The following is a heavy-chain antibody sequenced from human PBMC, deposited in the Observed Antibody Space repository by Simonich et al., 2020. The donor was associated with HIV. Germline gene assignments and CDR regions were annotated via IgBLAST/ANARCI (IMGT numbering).Heavy chain of an antibody. CDR1: GFTFDDYA. CDR3: AKDRYSSSSGSFDY. Sequence: EVQLVESGGGLVQPGRYLRLSCAASGFTFDDYAMHWVRQAPGMGLEWVSGISWKSGSIGYADSVKGRFTISRDNAKNSLYLQMNSLRAEDMALYYCAKDRYSSSSGSFDYWGQGTLVTVSS. D-gene: IGHD6-6*01. V-gene: IGHV3-9*03. CDR2: ISWKSGSI. J-gene: IGHJ4*02.